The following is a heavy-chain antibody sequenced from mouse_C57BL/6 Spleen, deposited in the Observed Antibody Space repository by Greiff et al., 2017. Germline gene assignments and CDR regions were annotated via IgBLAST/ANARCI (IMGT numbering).Heavy chain of an antibody. D-gene: IGHD1-1*01. CDR3: ARGYGSSPYYFDY. J-gene: IGHJ2*01. V-gene: IGHV1-4*01. CDR2: INPSSGYT. CDR1: GYTFTSYT. Sequence: QVQLQQSGAELARPGASVKMSCKASGYTFTSYTMHWVKQRPGQGLEWIGDINPSSGYTKYNQKFKDKATLTADKSSSTAYLQLVSLTSEDSAVYYCARGYGSSPYYFDYWGQGTTLTVSS.